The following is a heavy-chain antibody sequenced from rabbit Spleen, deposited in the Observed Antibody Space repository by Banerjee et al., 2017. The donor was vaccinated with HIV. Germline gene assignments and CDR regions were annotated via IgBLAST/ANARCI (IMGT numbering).Heavy chain of an antibody. J-gene: IGHJ4*01. CDR1: GFDFSSNA. CDR2: INTGSGST. Sequence: EESGGDLVKPGASLTLTCTASGFDFSSNAMCWVRQAPGKGLEWIGYINTGSGSTDYASWVNGRFTISRSTSLNTVTLQMTSLTAADTATYFCARTGSGSYPYYFNLWGPGTLVTVS. CDR3: ARTGSGSYPYYFNL. D-gene: IGHD5-1*01. V-gene: IGHV1S47*01.